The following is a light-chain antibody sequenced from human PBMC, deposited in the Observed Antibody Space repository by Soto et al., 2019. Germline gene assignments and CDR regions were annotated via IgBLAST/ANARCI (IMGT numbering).Light chain of an antibody. J-gene: IGLJ1*01. V-gene: IGLV1-47*02. CDR1: SANIGNNY. CDR2: SNN. CDR3: VSWDDSLSGLV. Sequence: QSVLTQPPSASGTPGQRVTISCSGRSANIGNNYVCWYQQLPGTAPKLLIYSNNQRPSGVPDRFSSSKSGTSASLAISGLRSEDEADYYCVSWDDSLSGLVFGTGTKVTVL.